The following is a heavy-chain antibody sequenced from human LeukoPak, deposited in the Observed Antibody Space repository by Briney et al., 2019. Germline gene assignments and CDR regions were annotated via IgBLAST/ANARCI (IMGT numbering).Heavy chain of an antibody. CDR3: ARRAAVAGPRSYSFDI. J-gene: IGHJ3*02. V-gene: IGHV1-18*01. CDR2: ISAYNGNT. D-gene: IGHD6-19*01. Sequence: ASVKVSCKASGYTFTSYGISWVRQAPGQGLEWMGWISAYNGNTNYAQKLQGRVTMTTDTSTSTAYMELRSLRSDDTAVYYCARRAAVAGPRSYSFDIWGQGTMVTVSS. CDR1: GYTFTSYG.